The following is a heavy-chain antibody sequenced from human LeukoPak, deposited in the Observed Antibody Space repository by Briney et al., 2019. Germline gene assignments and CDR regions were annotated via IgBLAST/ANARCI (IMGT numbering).Heavy chain of an antibody. CDR2: IYDSGST. CDR3: ARDTMVRALDY. CDR1: GGSIRSSYYY. Sequence: SETLSLTCTVSGGSIRSSYYYWGWIRQPPGKGLEWIGSIYDSGSTYYNPSLKSRVTISVDTSKNQFSLKLSSVTAADTAVYYCARDTMVRALDYWGQGTLVTVSS. D-gene: IGHD3-10*01. V-gene: IGHV4-39*07. J-gene: IGHJ4*02.